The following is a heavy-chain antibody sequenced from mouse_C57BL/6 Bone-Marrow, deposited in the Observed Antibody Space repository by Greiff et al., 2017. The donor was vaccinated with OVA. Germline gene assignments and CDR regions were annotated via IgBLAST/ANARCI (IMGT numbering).Heavy chain of an antibody. Sequence: QVQLQQPGAELVKPGASVKMSCKASGYTFTSYWITWVKQRPGQGLEWIGDIYPGSGSTNYNEKFKSKATLTVDTSSSTAYMQLSSLTSEDSAVYYGARSGYYVKGFRDYAMDYWGQGTSVTVSS. J-gene: IGHJ4*01. V-gene: IGHV1-55*01. CDR1: GYTFTSYW. CDR3: ARSGYYVKGFRDYAMDY. D-gene: IGHD2-3*01. CDR2: IYPGSGST.